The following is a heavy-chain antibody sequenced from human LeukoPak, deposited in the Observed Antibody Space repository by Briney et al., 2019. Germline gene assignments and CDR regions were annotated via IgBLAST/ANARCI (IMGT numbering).Heavy chain of an antibody. CDR2: ISGSGGST. CDR3: AKGGYSSSWYYFDY. D-gene: IGHD6-13*01. Sequence: GGSLRLSCAASGFTVSSNYMSWVRQAPGKGLEWVSAISGSGGSTYYADSVKGRFTISRDNSKNTLYLQMNSLRAEDTAVYYCAKGGYSSSWYYFDYWGQGTLVTVSS. CDR1: GFTVSSNY. J-gene: IGHJ4*02. V-gene: IGHV3-23*01.